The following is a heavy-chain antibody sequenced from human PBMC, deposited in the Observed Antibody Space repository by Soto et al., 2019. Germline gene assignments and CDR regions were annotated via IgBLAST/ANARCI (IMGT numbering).Heavy chain of an antibody. Sequence: PGGSLRLSCAASGFTFSSYSMNWVRQAPGKGLEWVSSISSSSSYIYYADSVKGRFTISRDNAKNSLYLQMNSLRAEDTAVYYCAREVYSYGPDPFDYWGQGTLVTVSS. CDR1: GFTFSSYS. D-gene: IGHD5-18*01. V-gene: IGHV3-21*01. CDR3: AREVYSYGPDPFDY. CDR2: ISSSSSYI. J-gene: IGHJ4*02.